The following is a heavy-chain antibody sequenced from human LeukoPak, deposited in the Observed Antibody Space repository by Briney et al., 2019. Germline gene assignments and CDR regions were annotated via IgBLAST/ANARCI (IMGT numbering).Heavy chain of an antibody. V-gene: IGHV5-51*01. Sequence: GESLKISCKGSGYSFTSYWIGWVRQMPGKGLEWMGILYPGDSNIIYSPSFQGLVTISADKSVSTAYLQWSSLKASDTAVYYCASDDYGDYVLWGQGTLVTVSS. CDR1: GYSFTSYW. CDR2: LYPGDSNI. J-gene: IGHJ4*02. CDR3: ASDDYGDYVL. D-gene: IGHD4-17*01.